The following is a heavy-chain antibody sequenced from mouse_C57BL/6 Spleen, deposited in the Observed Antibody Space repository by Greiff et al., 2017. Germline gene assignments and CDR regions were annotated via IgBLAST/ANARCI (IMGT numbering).Heavy chain of an antibody. CDR3: ARSNYDYDGWYFDV. CDR2: IYWDDDK. CDR1: GFSLSTSGMG. J-gene: IGHJ1*03. V-gene: IGHV8-12*01. Sequence: QVTLKECGPGILQSSQTLSLTCSFSGFSLSTSGMGVSWIRQPSGKGLEWLAHIYWDDDKRYNPSLKSRLTISKDTSRNQVFLKITSVDTADTATYYCARSNYDYDGWYFDVWGTGTTVTVSS. D-gene: IGHD2-4*01.